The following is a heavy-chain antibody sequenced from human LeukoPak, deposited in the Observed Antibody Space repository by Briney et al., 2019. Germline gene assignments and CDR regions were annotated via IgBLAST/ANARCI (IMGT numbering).Heavy chain of an antibody. CDR1: GYTFTGYY. J-gene: IGHJ3*02. V-gene: IGHV1-2*06. D-gene: IGHD3-22*01. CDR2: INPNSGGT. Sequence: GASVKVSCKASGYTFTGYYMHWVRQAPGQGLEWMGRINPNSGGTNYAQKFQGRVTMTGDTSISTAYMELSRLRSDDTAVYYCSSYDSSGLPTLDAFDIWGQGTMVTVSS. CDR3: SSYDSSGLPTLDAFDI.